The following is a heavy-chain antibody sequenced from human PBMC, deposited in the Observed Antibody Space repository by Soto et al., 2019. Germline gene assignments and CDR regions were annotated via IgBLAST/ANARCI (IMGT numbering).Heavy chain of an antibody. Sequence: QVQLQESGPGLVKPSQTLSLTCTVSGGSISSGGYYWSWIRQHPGKGLEWIGYIYYSGSTYYNPSIKSRVTISVDTSKNQFSLKLSSVTAADTAVYYCARYCSGGSCLPDYFDYWGQGTLVTVSS. J-gene: IGHJ4*02. CDR1: GGSISSGGYY. V-gene: IGHV4-31*03. CDR3: ARYCSGGSCLPDYFDY. D-gene: IGHD2-15*01. CDR2: IYYSGST.